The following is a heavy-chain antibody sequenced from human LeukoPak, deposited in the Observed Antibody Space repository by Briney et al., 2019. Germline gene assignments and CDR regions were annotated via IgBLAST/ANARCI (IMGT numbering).Heavy chain of an antibody. J-gene: IGHJ4*02. CDR1: GYSFTSYW. V-gene: IGHV5-51*01. Sequence: PGESLKISCKASGYSFTSYWIGWVRQMPGEGLEWMGIIYPGDSDNRYSPSFQGQVTISADKSISTAYLQWSSLKASDTAMYYCATGYYDILTGYYTGLDYWGQGTLVTVSS. CDR2: IYPGDSDN. CDR3: ATGYYDILTGYYTGLDY. D-gene: IGHD3-9*01.